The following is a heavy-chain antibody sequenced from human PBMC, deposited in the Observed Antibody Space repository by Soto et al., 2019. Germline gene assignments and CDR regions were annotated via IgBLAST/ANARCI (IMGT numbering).Heavy chain of an antibody. CDR2: TRNKANSYTT. Sequence: EVQLVESGGGLVQPGGSLRLSCAASGFTFSDHYMDWVRQAPGKGLEWVGRTRNKANSYTTEYAASVKGRFTISRDDSKNSLYLQMNSLKTEDTAVYYCARAHCSGGSCYSLDYWGQGTLVTVSS. D-gene: IGHD2-15*01. J-gene: IGHJ4*02. V-gene: IGHV3-72*01. CDR3: ARAHCSGGSCYSLDY. CDR1: GFTFSDHY.